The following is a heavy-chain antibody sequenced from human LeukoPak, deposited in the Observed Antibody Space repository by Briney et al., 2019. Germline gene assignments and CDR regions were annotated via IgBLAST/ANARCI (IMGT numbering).Heavy chain of an antibody. CDR3: AREGGYSGYDWGAFDI. CDR1: GGTFSSYA. J-gene: IGHJ3*02. CDR2: IIPILGIA. Sequence: SVKVSCKASGGTFSSYAISWVRQAPGQGLEWMGRIIPILGIANYAQKFQGRVTITADKSTSTAYMELSSLRSEDTAVYYCAREGGYSGYDWGAFDIWGQGTMVTVSS. D-gene: IGHD5-12*01. V-gene: IGHV1-69*04.